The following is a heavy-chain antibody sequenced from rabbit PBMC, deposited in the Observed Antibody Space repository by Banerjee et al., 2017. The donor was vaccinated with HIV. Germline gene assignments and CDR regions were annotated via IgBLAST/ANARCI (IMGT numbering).Heavy chain of an antibody. Sequence: QQQLEESGGDLVKPEGSLTLTYTASGFSFSSSYWLCWVRQAPGKGLEWIACISAGSSGSTYYATWAKGRFTISKTSSTTVTLQMTSLTAADTATYFCARGGGDVGYGYALWGQGTLVTVS. D-gene: IGHD6-1*01. CDR1: GFSFSSSYW. J-gene: IGHJ3*01. CDR3: ARGGGDVGYGYAL. CDR2: ISAGSSGST. V-gene: IGHV1S45*01.